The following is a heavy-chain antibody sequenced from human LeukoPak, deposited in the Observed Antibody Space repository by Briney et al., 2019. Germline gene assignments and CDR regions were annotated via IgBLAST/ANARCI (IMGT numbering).Heavy chain of an antibody. J-gene: IGHJ4*02. CDR2: IKQDGSEK. Sequence: GGSLRLSCAASGFTFRSYWMSWVRQAPGKGLEWVANIKQDGSEKYYVDSVRGRFTISRDNANNSLYLQMSSLRAEDTAVYYCARHRGSGWFLTYLDSWGLGTLVTVSS. CDR3: ARHRGSGWFLTYLDS. D-gene: IGHD6-19*01. V-gene: IGHV3-7*01. CDR1: GFTFRSYW.